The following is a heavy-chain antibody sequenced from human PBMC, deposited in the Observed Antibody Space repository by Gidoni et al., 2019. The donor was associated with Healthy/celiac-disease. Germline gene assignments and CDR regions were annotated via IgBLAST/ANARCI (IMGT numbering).Heavy chain of an antibody. CDR3: TTAASPLYDSSGYCFDY. CDR1: GFTFSNAW. Sequence: EVQLVESGGGLVKPGGSLRLSCAASGFTFSNAWLHWVRQAPGKGLEWVGRIKSKTDGGTTDYAAPVKGRFTISRDDSKNTLYLQMNSLKTEDTAVYYCTTAASPLYDSSGYCFDYWGQGTLVTVSS. V-gene: IGHV3-15*07. CDR2: IKSKTDGGTT. J-gene: IGHJ4*02. D-gene: IGHD3-22*01.